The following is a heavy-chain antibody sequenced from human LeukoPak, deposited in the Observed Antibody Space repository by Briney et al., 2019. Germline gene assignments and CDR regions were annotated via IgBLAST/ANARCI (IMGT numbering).Heavy chain of an antibody. CDR1: GYTFTGYY. CDR3: ARGEGEVPDYYFDY. J-gene: IGHJ4*02. Sequence: ASVKVSCKASGYTFTGYYMHWVRQAPGQGLEWMGWINPNSGGTNYAQKFQGWVTMTRDTSISTAYMELSRLRSDDTAVYYCARGEGEVPDYYFDYWGQGTLVTVSS. V-gene: IGHV1-2*04. CDR2: INPNSGGT. D-gene: IGHD3-16*01.